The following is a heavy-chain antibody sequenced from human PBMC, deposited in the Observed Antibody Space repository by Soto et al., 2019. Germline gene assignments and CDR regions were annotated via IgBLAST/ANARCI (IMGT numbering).Heavy chain of an antibody. Sequence: GGSXRLSCAASGFTLSGSSLHWVRHASGKGLEWVGRIRNKANSYATAYAASVRGRFTISRDDSKKTAFLQMKSLNTEDTAVYYCIRHYTEDMIRTWGQGTLVTVSS. J-gene: IGHJ4*02. CDR3: IRHYTEDMIRT. CDR1: GFTLSGSS. V-gene: IGHV3-73*01. CDR2: IRNKANSYAT. D-gene: IGHD2-15*01.